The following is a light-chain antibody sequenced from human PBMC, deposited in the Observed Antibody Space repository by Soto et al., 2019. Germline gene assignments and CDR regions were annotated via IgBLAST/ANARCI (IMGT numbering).Light chain of an antibody. V-gene: IGKV4-1*01. CDR3: QQYESTPPT. J-gene: IGKJ2*01. CDR1: QSVLYSSNNKNY. CDR2: WAS. Sequence: DIVMTQSPDSLAVSLGERATINCKSSQSVLYSSNNKNYLAWYQQRPVQPLKLLIYWASTRESGVPDRFSGSGSGTDFTLTITSLQAEDVAVYYCQQYESTPPTFCQGTKLEIK.